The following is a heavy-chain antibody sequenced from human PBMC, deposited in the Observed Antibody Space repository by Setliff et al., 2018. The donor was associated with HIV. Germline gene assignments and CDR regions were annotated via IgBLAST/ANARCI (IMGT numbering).Heavy chain of an antibody. CDR2: IYTSGST. V-gene: IGHV4-61*09. J-gene: IGHJ4*02. Sequence: PSETLSLTCTVSGVSISSGSYYWSWIRQPAGKGLEWIGHIYTSGSTNYNPSLKSRVTISVDTSRNQFSLKLSSVTAAGTAVYYCARDSDYYDSSGRHIRLFDYWGQGTLVTVSS. CDR3: ARDSDYYDSSGRHIRLFDY. D-gene: IGHD3-22*01. CDR1: GVSISSGSYY.